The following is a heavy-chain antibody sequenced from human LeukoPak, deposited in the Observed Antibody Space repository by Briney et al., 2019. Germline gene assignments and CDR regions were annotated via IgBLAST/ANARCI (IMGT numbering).Heavy chain of an antibody. Sequence: GSLRLSCAASGFTFMSYAVTWVRQAPGKGLEWVSSISANGHFTYYADSVKGRVTISRDNSKNSLYLQMNSLRTEDTALYYCAKDFELYDSSGYLDYWGQGTLVTVSS. CDR1: GFTFMSYA. J-gene: IGHJ4*02. V-gene: IGHV3-43*02. CDR3: AKDFELYDSSGYLDY. CDR2: ISANGHFT. D-gene: IGHD3-22*01.